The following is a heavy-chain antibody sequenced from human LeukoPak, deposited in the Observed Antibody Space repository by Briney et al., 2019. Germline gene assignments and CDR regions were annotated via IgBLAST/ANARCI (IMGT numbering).Heavy chain of an antibody. V-gene: IGHV3-21*01. D-gene: IGHD6-13*01. Sequence: RGSLRLSCAASGFTFSRYTLNWVRQAPGKGLEWVSSISSTSSDIYYADSVKGRFTISRDNAKNSLYLQMNSLRAEGTAVYYCARAGSYSTLDYWGQGTLVPVSS. CDR3: ARAGSYSTLDY. CDR1: GFTFSRYT. J-gene: IGHJ4*02. CDR2: ISSTSSDI.